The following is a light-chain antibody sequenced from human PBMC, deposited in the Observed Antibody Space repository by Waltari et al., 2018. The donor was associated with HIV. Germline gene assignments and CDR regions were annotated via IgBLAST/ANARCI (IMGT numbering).Light chain of an antibody. J-gene: IGKJ2*01. CDR3: MQSLHLLYT. Sequence: EIVMTQTPPSLSVTPGQPASISCNSSQSLRHTDVKTYLYWYLQRPGQSPQVLIYEGSKRVAGVSGRFSGSGSGAHFTLNIARVEAEDVGSYYCMQSLHLLYTFGQGTKLEIK. V-gene: IGKV2D-29*02. CDR2: EGS. CDR1: QSLRHTDVKTY.